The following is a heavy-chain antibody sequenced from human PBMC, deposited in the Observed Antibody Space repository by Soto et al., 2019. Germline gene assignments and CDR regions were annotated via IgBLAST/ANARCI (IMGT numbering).Heavy chain of an antibody. CDR3: ARSLVVPTATHY. V-gene: IGHV1-3*01. CDR2: INAGNGNT. J-gene: IGHJ4*02. Sequence: ASVKVSCKASGYTFTSYAMHWVRQAPGQRLEWMGWINAGNGNTKYSQKFQGRVTITRDTSASTAYMELSSLRSEDTAVYYCARSLVVPTATHYCGQGKLVTVSS. D-gene: IGHD2-2*01. CDR1: GYTFTSYA.